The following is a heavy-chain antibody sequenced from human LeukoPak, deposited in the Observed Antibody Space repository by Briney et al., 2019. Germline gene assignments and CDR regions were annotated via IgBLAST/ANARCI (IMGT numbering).Heavy chain of an antibody. CDR1: GFTFSSYS. J-gene: IGHJ4*02. CDR2: ISSSSSYI. V-gene: IGHV3-21*04. Sequence: GGSLRLSCAASGFTFSSYSMNWVRQAPGKGLEWVSSISSSSSYIYYADSVKGRFTISRDNAKNSLYLQMNSLRAEDTAVYYCARDWPTYGTHLYWGQGTLVTVSS. D-gene: IGHD1-14*01. CDR3: ARDWPTYGTHLY.